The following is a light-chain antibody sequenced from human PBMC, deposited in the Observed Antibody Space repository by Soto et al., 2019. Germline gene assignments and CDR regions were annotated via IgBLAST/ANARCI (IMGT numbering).Light chain of an antibody. CDR1: QSIRSY. Sequence: DSQMTQSPSSLSASVGDRVTITCRASQSIRSYLNWYQQKPGKAPNLLIYSASTLQSGVPSRFSGSGSGTDFTLTISSLQPEDFATYYCQQSYFTPLTFGPGDQGGYQ. CDR3: QQSYFTPLT. V-gene: IGKV1-39*01. J-gene: IGKJ3*01. CDR2: SAS.